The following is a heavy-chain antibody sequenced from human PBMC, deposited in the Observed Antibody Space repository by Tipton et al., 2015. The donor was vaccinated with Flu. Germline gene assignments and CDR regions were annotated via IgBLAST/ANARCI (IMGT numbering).Heavy chain of an antibody. CDR1: GDSIATDYY. J-gene: IGHJ5*02. CDR3: AMPDYSNYVPEPKSWFDP. Sequence: TLSLTCSVSGDSIATDYYWAWIRQPPGKGLEWIGNVHQTGITYYNPFLTSRVTLAVDKPRNQFFLRLTSVTAADTAVYYCAMPDYSNYVPEPKSWFDPWGQGTLFTVSS. D-gene: IGHD4-11*01. CDR2: VHQTGIT. V-gene: IGHV4-38-2*01.